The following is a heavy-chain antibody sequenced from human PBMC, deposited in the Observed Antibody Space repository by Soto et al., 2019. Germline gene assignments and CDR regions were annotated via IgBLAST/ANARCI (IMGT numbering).Heavy chain of an antibody. J-gene: IGHJ1*01. V-gene: IGHV3-21*01. Sequence: EVQLVESGGGLVKPGGSLRLSCAASGFTFSSYSMNWVRQAPGKGLEWVSSISSSSSYIYYADSVKGRFTISRDNAKNSLYLQMNSLRAEDTAVYYCVNMVVAAHLEYFQHWGQGTLVTVSS. CDR2: ISSSSSYI. D-gene: IGHD2-15*01. CDR3: VNMVVAAHLEYFQH. CDR1: GFTFSSYS.